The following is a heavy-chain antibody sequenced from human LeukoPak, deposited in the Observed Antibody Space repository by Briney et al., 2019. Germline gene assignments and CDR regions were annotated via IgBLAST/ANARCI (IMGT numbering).Heavy chain of an antibody. J-gene: IGHJ4*02. D-gene: IGHD1-26*01. CDR2: IKQDGSEK. Sequence: PGGSLRLPCAASGFTFSSYWMSWVRQAPGKGLEWVANIKQDGSEKSYVDSVKGRFTISRDNAENSLYLQMNSLRVEDTAVYYCAARSSGNPYFWGQGTLVTVSS. V-gene: IGHV3-7*03. CDR3: AARSSGNPYF. CDR1: GFTFSSYW.